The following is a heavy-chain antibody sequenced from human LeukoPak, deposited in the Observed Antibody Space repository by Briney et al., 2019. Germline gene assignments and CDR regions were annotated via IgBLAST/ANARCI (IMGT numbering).Heavy chain of an antibody. J-gene: IGHJ4*02. CDR3: ARERGTSITMIVKLPGY. D-gene: IGHD3-22*01. CDR1: GDSISSNYW. V-gene: IGHV4-4*02. CDR2: IHHSGST. Sequence: PSETLSLTCAVSGDSISSNYWWTWVRQPPGKGLEWIGEIHHSGSTNYSPSLKSRVTISVDTSKNQFSLKLSSVTAADTAVYYCARERGTSITMIVKLPGYWGQGTLVTVSS.